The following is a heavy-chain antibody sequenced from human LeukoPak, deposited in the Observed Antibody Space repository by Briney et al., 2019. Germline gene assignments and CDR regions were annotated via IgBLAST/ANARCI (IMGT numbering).Heavy chain of an antibody. V-gene: IGHV4-34*01. Sequence: PSETLSLTCAVYGGSFSSYYWSWIRQPPGKGLEWIGEINHSGSTNYNPSLKSRVTISVDTSKNQFSLKLSSVTAADTAVYYCARLAVVAATRFAPRDSDYWGQGTLVTVSS. D-gene: IGHD2-15*01. J-gene: IGHJ4*02. CDR1: GGSFSSYY. CDR2: INHSGST. CDR3: ARLAVVAATRFAPRDSDY.